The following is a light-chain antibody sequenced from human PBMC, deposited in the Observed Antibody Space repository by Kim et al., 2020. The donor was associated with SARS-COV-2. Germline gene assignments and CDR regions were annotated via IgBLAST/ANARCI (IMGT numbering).Light chain of an antibody. V-gene: IGLV3-19*01. CDR2: GKN. Sequence: ALGQTVRITCQGYSLRSYYASWYQQKPGQAPVLVIYGKNNRPSGIPDRFSGSSSGNTASLTITGAQAEDEADYYCNSRDSSGKHVVFGGGTQLTVL. J-gene: IGLJ2*01. CDR3: NSRDSSGKHVV. CDR1: SLRSYY.